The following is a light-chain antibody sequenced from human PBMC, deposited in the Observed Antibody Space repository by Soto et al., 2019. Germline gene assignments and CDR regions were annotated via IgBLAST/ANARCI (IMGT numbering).Light chain of an antibody. CDR1: QSISSY. V-gene: IGKV1-39*01. Sequence: DIQMTQSPSSLSASVGDRVTITCRASQSISSYLNWYQQKPGKAPKLLIYAASSLQSGVPSRFSGSGSGTDFTLPISSVQPEDFATYYCQQSYSTPPTFGQGTKVEIK. CDR3: QQSYSTPPT. J-gene: IGKJ1*01. CDR2: AAS.